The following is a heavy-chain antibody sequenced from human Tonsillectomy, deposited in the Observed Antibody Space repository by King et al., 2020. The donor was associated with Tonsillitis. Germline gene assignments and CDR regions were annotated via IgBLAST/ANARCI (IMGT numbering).Heavy chain of an antibody. J-gene: IGHJ4*02. CDR2: ISWNSDTI. Sequence: VQLVESGGGLVQPGRSLGLSCAASGFTFDDYAMHWVRQAPGKGLEWVSGISWNSDTIVYADSVKGRFTISRDNAKNSLYLQMNSLRAEDTALYYCTKDVGVITPVYYFDYWGQGTLVTVSS. V-gene: IGHV3-9*01. CDR3: TKDVGVITPVYYFDY. CDR1: GFTFDDYA. D-gene: IGHD3-22*01.